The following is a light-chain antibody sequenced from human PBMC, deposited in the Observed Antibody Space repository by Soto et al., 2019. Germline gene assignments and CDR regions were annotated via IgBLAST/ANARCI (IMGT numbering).Light chain of an antibody. CDR1: SSNIGSNA. Sequence: QSVLTQPPSASGTPGQWVTISCSGSSSNIGSNAVNWYQHLPGTAPKLLIYTNSLRPSGVPDRFSGSKSGTSASLAISGLQSEDEADYFCAAWDDSLNGVIFGEGTKLTVL. CDR2: TNS. CDR3: AAWDDSLNGVI. J-gene: IGLJ2*01. V-gene: IGLV1-44*01.